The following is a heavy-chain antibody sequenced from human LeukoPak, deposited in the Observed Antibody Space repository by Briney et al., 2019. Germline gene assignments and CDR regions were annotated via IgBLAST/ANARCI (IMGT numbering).Heavy chain of an antibody. V-gene: IGHV1-8*01. J-gene: IGHJ4*02. D-gene: IGHD4-23*01. CDR2: IHPNSGKT. CDR1: GYTFRSYE. CDR3: ARGHYGGNRYFDI. Sequence: GASVNVSCKASGYTFRSYEINWVRQAPGQGLEWVGWIHPNSGKTGYAQKFQGRVTMTRDTSTETALMELSRLKFDDTVIFYCARGHYGGNRYFDIWGQGTLVTVSS.